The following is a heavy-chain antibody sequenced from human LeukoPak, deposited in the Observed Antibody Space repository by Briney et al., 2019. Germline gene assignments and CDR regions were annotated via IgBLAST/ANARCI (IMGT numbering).Heavy chain of an antibody. Sequence: GASVKVSCKASGYTFTGYYMHWVRQAPGQGLEWMGWINPNSGGTNYAQKFQGRVTMTRDTSINTAYMELSRLRSDDTAVSYCARERYTSSRSPLPKIIDYWGQGTLVTVSP. CDR1: GYTFTGYY. D-gene: IGHD6-13*01. CDR2: INPNSGGT. CDR3: ARERYTSSRSPLPKIIDY. V-gene: IGHV1-2*02. J-gene: IGHJ4*02.